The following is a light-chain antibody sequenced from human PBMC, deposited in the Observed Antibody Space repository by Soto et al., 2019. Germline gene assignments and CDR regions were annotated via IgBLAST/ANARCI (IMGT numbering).Light chain of an antibody. J-gene: IGLJ3*02. V-gene: IGLV2-23*01. CDR2: EAT. CDR3: CSYEGSSTWV. CDR1: SSDVGSYNL. Sequence: QSALTQPASVSGSPGQSITISCTGTSSDVGSYNLVSWYQQYPGKAPRLMIYEATKRPSGISNRFSGSKSGNTASLTISGLQAEDEAEYFCCSYEGSSTWVLGEGTKVTVL.